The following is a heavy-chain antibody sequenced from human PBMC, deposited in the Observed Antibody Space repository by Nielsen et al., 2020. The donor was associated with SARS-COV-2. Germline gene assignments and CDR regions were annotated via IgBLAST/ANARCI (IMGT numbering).Heavy chain of an antibody. D-gene: IGHD3-3*01. CDR3: ARDFGESTSLRFLGMDV. Sequence: GESLKISCAVSGFIFSDYSMSWVCQAPGKGLEWVAGISGGSSTIYYPDSVMGRFTISRDNSKNMLYLQMNSLRDEDTAVYYCARDFGESTSLRFLGMDVWGKGTTVTVSS. J-gene: IGHJ6*03. V-gene: IGHV3-48*02. CDR1: GFIFSDYS. CDR2: ISGGSSTI.